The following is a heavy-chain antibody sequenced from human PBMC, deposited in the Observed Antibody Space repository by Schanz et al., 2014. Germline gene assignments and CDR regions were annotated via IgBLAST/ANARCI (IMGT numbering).Heavy chain of an antibody. J-gene: IGHJ6*03. Sequence: QVQLVESGGGVVQPGRSLRLSCAASGFTFSSYGMHWVRQAPGKGLEWVAIIWYDGSNKYYADSVKGRFTISRDNAKNSLYLQMNSLRAEDTAVYYCARPSDSSWYMDVWGKGTTVTVS. V-gene: IGHV3-33*03. CDR1: GFTFSSYG. CDR2: IWYDGSNK. CDR3: ARPSDSSWYMDV. D-gene: IGHD2-21*02.